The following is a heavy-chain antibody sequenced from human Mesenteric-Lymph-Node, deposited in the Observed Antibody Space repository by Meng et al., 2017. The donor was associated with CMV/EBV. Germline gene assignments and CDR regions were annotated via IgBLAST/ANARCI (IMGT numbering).Heavy chain of an antibody. CDR3: AHRTATAYLDY. J-gene: IGHJ4*02. V-gene: IGHV2-5*02. Sequence: TCTFSGFSLSTTGVGVFWIRQPPGQALEWLALIYWDGDRYYNPSLKSRLTITKDTSKNQVVLTMTNMDPVDTATYYCAHRTATAYLDYWGQGTLVTVSS. D-gene: IGHD2-21*02. CDR1: GFSLSTTGVG. CDR2: IYWDGDR.